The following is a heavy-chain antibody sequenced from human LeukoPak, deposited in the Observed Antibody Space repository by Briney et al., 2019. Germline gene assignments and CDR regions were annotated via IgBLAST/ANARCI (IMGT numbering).Heavy chain of an antibody. J-gene: IGHJ4*02. CDR3: TRGVYQLLYFDY. CDR2: IRSTAYGATT. Sequence: GGSLRLSCTASGYIFGDYAMSWVRQAPEKGLEWVAFIRSTAYGATTEYAASVKDRFTISRDDSKRIAYLQMNSLKTDDTAVYYCTRGVYQLLYFDYWGQGALVTVSS. CDR1: GYIFGDYA. V-gene: IGHV3-49*04. D-gene: IGHD6-13*01.